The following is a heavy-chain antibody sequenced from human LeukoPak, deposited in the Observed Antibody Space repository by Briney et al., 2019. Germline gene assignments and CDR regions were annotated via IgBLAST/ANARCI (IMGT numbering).Heavy chain of an antibody. Sequence: GGSLRLSCAASGFTFSGYWMSWVRQAPGKGLEWVANIKQDGSEKYYVDSVKGRFTISRDNAKNSLYLQMNSLRAEDTAVYYCARRGYSSGWYTGDAFDIWGQGTMVTVSS. D-gene: IGHD6-19*01. CDR3: ARRGYSSGWYTGDAFDI. CDR1: GFTFSGYW. J-gene: IGHJ3*02. CDR2: IKQDGSEK. V-gene: IGHV3-7*01.